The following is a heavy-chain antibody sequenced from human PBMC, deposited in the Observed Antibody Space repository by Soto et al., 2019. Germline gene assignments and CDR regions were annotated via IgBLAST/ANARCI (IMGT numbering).Heavy chain of an antibody. CDR1: GGSISSGGYY. D-gene: IGHD3-3*01. CDR3: ARGSRYYDFWSGSQAKSYYYYGMDV. J-gene: IGHJ6*02. V-gene: IGHV4-31*03. CDR2: IYYSGST. Sequence: SETLSLTCTVSGGSISSGGYYWSWIRQHPGKGLEWIGYIYYSGSTYYNPSLKSRVTISVDTSKNQFSLKLSSVTAADTAVYYCARGSRYYDFWSGSQAKSYYYYGMDVWGQGTTVTVSS.